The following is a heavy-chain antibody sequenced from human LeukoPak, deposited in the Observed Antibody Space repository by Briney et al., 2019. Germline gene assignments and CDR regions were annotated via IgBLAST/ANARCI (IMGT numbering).Heavy chain of an antibody. J-gene: IGHJ6*03. CDR2: INHSGST. CDR3: ARGTGPRLGYYYMDV. V-gene: IGHV4-34*01. Sequence: SETLSLTCAVSGGSFSGYYWSWVRQPPGKGLEWIGEINHSGSTNYNPSLKSRVTISVDTCKNQFSLKLSSVTTANTAVYYCARGTGPRLGYYYMDVWGKGTTVTVSS. CDR1: GGSFSGYY. D-gene: IGHD1-14*01.